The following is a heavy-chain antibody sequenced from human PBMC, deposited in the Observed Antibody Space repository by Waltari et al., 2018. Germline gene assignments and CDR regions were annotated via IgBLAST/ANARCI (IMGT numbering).Heavy chain of an antibody. CDR3: ALDTGALWMDV. Sequence: QVQLVQSGAEVKKPGASVKISCKTSEYTFTSSYIHWVRQAPGQGLEWMGIINPSGCSTSYAQKFQGRVTMTRDTSTSTVYMELSSLRSEDTAVYYCALDTGALWMDVWGQGTTVTVSS. CDR2: INPSGCST. V-gene: IGHV1-46*01. D-gene: IGHD2-21*01. CDR1: EYTFTSSY. J-gene: IGHJ6*02.